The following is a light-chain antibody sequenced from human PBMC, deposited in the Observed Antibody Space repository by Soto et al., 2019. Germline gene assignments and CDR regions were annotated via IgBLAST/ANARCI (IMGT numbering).Light chain of an antibody. CDR1: QTVRNNY. Sequence: ETVLTQSPGTLSLSPGERATLSCRASQTVRNNYLAWYQQKPGQAPRLLIYGPSSRATGIPDRFSGSGSGTDFTLTINRLEPEDFAVYYCQQYDSSPRTFGQGTKVDIK. V-gene: IGKV3-20*01. CDR3: QQYDSSPRT. CDR2: GPS. J-gene: IGKJ1*01.